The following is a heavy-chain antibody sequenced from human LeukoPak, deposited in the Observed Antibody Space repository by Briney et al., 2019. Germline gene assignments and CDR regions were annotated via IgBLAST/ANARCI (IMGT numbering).Heavy chain of an antibody. D-gene: IGHD1-26*01. V-gene: IGHV4-4*02. CDR1: GGSISSSNW. CDR3: ARDPQLPRPGRFGP. CDR2: IYHSGST. Sequence: SETLSLTCAVSGGSISSSNWWSWVRQPPGQGLEWIGEIYHSGSTNYNPSLKSRVTISVDKSKNQFSLKLSSVTAADTAVYYCARDPQLPRPGRFGPWGQGTLVTVSS. J-gene: IGHJ5*02.